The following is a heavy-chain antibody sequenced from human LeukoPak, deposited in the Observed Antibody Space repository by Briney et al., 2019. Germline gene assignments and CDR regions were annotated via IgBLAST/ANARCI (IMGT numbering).Heavy chain of an antibody. CDR1: GGSFSGFY. J-gene: IGHJ5*01. Sequence: TSETLSLTCAVYGGSFSGFYWNWIRQPPGKGLEWIGEINHSGSTNYNSSLKSRLTISVDTSKNQFSLKLNSVTAADTAVYYCARGGGHCTNGVCPPWFESWGQGMLVTVSS. V-gene: IGHV4-34*01. D-gene: IGHD2-8*01. CDR3: ARGGGHCTNGVCPPWFES. CDR2: INHSGST.